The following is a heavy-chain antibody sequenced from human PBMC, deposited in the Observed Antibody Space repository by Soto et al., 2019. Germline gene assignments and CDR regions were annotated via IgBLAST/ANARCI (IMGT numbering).Heavy chain of an antibody. V-gene: IGHV4-34*01. CDR3: ARARVGFWSGSYYYYMDV. D-gene: IGHD3-3*01. Sequence: QVQLQQWGAGLLKPSETLSLTCAVYGGSFSGYYWSWIRQPPGKGLEWIGEINHSGSTNYNPSLKSRVTISVDTSKNQFSLKLSSVTAADTAVYYCARARVGFWSGSYYYYMDVWGKGTTVTVSS. CDR1: GGSFSGYY. CDR2: INHSGST. J-gene: IGHJ6*03.